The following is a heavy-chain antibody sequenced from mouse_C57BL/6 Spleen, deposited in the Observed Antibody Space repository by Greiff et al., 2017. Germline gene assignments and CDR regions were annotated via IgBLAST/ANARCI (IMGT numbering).Heavy chain of an antibody. V-gene: IGHV1-55*01. CDR1: GYTFTRYW. CDR2: IYPGSGST. CDR3: AREDSNYGFDY. J-gene: IGHJ2*01. Sequence: QVQLQQPGAALVKPGASVKMSCKASGYTFTRYWITWVKQRPGQGLEWIGDIYPGSGSTNYNEKFKSKATLTVDTSSSTAYMQLSSLTSEDSAVYYCAREDSNYGFDYGGQGTTLTVSS. D-gene: IGHD2-5*01.